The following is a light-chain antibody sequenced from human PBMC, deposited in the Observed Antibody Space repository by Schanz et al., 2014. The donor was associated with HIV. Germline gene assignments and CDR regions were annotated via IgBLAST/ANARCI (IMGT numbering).Light chain of an antibody. CDR1: SSDVANYNL. Sequence: QSALTQPASVSGSPGQSITISCTATSSDVANYNLVSWYQHHPGKAPKLIIYEVDKRPSGVSNHFSGSRSGNTASLTISGLRAEDEADYYCCSYAVSTTFFVLGTGTKPPS. J-gene: IGLJ1*01. CDR3: CSYAVSTTFFV. V-gene: IGLV2-23*02. CDR2: EVD.